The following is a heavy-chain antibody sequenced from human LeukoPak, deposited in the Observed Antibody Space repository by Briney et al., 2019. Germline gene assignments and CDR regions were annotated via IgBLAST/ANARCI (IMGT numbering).Heavy chain of an antibody. CDR2: ISGSGNVT. CDR3: AKGGTFFEF. D-gene: IGHD3-3*02. J-gene: IGHJ4*02. Sequence: GGSLRLSCAASGFTFSSEVVTWVRQAPGKGLEWVSSISGSGNVTYYPDSVKGRFTISRLNSKNTLFLQMNSLRVEDTAIYFCAKGGTFFEFWGQGALVTVSS. V-gene: IGHV3-23*01. CDR1: GFTFSSEV.